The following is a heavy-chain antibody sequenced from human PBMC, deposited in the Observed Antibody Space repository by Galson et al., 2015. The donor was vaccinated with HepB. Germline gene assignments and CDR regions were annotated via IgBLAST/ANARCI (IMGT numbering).Heavy chain of an antibody. Sequence: SVKVSCKASGYTFTAYYIHWVRQAPGQGLEWVGWINPNSGGDNYAQKFQGWVTMARDTSVSTVYMEVTRLKSDDTAVYYCARVGLGVGYYMDVWGKGTTVTVSS. V-gene: IGHV1-2*04. CDR2: INPNSGGD. D-gene: IGHD3-16*01. J-gene: IGHJ6*03. CDR3: ARVGLGVGYYMDV. CDR1: GYTFTAYY.